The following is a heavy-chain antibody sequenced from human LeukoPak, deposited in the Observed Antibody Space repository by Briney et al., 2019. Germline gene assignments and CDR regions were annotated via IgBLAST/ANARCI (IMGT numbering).Heavy chain of an antibody. V-gene: IGHV4-30-4*08. D-gene: IGHD3-10*01. Sequence: SETLSLTCTVSGGSISSGDYYWSWIRQPPGKGLEWIGYIYYSGSTYYNPSLKGRVTISVDTSKNQFSLKLSSVTAADTAVYYCARDRTGSYDYWGQGTLVTVSS. CDR3: ARDRTGSYDY. CDR1: GGSISSGDYY. CDR2: IYYSGST. J-gene: IGHJ4*02.